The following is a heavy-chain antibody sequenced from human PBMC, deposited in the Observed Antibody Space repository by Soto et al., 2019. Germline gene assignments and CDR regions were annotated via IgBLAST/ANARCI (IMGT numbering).Heavy chain of an antibody. CDR3: ARVNRYSGYEDFDY. V-gene: IGHV4-59*01. Sequence: KSSETLSLTCTVSGGSISSYYWSWIRQPPGKGLEWIGYIYYSGSTNYNPSLKSRVTISVDTSKNQFSLKLSSVTAADTAVYYCARVNRYSGYEDFDYWGQGTLVTVSS. J-gene: IGHJ4*02. CDR2: IYYSGST. CDR1: GGSISSYY. D-gene: IGHD5-12*01.